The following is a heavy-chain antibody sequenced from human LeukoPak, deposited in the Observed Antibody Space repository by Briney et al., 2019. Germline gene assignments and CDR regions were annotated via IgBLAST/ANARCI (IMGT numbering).Heavy chain of an antibody. CDR2: ISGSGGGT. CDR1: GVTFSSYV. CDR3: VQEGPRGLAFDI. Sequence: GGSLRFSCEASGVTFSSYVMSWVRQAPGKGPEWVSGISGSGGGTYYADSVKGRFAISRDNSKNTLYLQMNSLRAEYTAVYYCVQEGPRGLAFDIWGQGTKVTVSS. V-gene: IGHV3-23*01. J-gene: IGHJ3*02.